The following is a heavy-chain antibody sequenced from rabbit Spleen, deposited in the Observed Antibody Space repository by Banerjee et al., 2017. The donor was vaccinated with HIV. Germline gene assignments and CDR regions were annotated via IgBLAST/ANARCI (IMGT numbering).Heavy chain of an antibody. Sequence: QEQLMESGGGLVQPGGSLKLSCKASGFDFSSYVVSWVRQAPGKGLEWIGYIDPLFGTTYYANWVNGRFTISSHNAQNTLYLQLNSLTAADTATYFCVRGASSSGYYSLWGPGTLVTVS. CDR2: IDPLFGTT. V-gene: IGHV1S47*01. CDR3: VRGASSSGYYSL. D-gene: IGHD1-1*01. CDR1: GFDFSSYV. J-gene: IGHJ4*01.